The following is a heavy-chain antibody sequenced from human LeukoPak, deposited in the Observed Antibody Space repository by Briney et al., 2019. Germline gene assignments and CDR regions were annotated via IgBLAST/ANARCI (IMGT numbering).Heavy chain of an antibody. Sequence: PSETLSLTCTVSGGSISSSSYYWGWIPQPPGKGLEWIGSIYYSGSTYYNPSLKGRVTISVDTSKNQFSLKLSSVTAADTAVYYCARITVRYSGSYYLPYYFDYWGQGTLVTLSS. CDR1: GGSISSSSYY. D-gene: IGHD1-26*01. CDR3: ARITVRYSGSYYLPYYFDY. V-gene: IGHV4-39*01. J-gene: IGHJ4*02. CDR2: IYYSGST.